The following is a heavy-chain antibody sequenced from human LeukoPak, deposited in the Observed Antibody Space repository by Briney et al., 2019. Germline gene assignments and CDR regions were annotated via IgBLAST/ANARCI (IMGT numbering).Heavy chain of an antibody. D-gene: IGHD6-19*01. CDR3: ARDLGAVAGRGGFDY. V-gene: IGHV3-21*01. J-gene: IGHJ4*02. Sequence: KAGGSLRLSCVASGFTFSSYSMNWVRQAPGKGLEWVSSISSSSSYIYYADSVKGRFTTSRDNAKNSLYLQMNSLRAEDTAVYYCARDLGAVAGRGGFDYWGQGTLVTVSS. CDR2: ISSSSSYI. CDR1: GFTFSSYS.